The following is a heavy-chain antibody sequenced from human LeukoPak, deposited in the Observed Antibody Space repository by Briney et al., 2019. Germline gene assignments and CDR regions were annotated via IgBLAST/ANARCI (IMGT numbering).Heavy chain of an antibody. CDR2: IYHSGST. CDR3: ARGSRSTSCRIPLGFDI. Sequence: PSETLSLTCAVSGGSISSSNWWSWVRQPPGKGLEWIGEIYHSGSTNYNPSLKSRVTISVDKSKNQFSLKLSSVTAADTAVYYCARGSRSTSCRIPLGFDIWGQGTMVTVSS. CDR1: GGSISSSNW. D-gene: IGHD2-2*01. V-gene: IGHV4-4*02. J-gene: IGHJ3*02.